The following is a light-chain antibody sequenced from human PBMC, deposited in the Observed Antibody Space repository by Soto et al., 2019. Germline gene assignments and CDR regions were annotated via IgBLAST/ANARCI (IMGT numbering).Light chain of an antibody. CDR2: AAS. Sequence: DIQMTQSPSSVSASVGDRVTITCRSSQGIGSWLAWYQQKPGKAPKLXXYAASSLQSGVPSRFSGSGSGTNLTLTISGLQPDDFATYYCQQYNPYSTWTFGQGTKVDIK. CDR3: QQYNPYSTWT. CDR1: QGIGSW. J-gene: IGKJ1*01. V-gene: IGKV1-12*01.